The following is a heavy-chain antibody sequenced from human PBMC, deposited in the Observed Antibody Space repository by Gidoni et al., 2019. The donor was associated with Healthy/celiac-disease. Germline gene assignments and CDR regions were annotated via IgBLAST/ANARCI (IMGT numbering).Heavy chain of an antibody. D-gene: IGHD3-22*01. CDR2: IYYSGST. CDR3: ARGYDSSGPHFDY. J-gene: IGHJ4*02. CDR1: AGSIRSSSYY. V-gene: IGHV4-39*01. Sequence: QLQLQESGPGLVKPSETLSLTCTVSAGSIRSSSYYWGWIRQPPGKGLEWIGSIYYSGSTYYNPSLKSRVTISVDTSKNQFSLKLSSVTAADTAVYYCARGYDSSGPHFDYWGQGTLVTVSS.